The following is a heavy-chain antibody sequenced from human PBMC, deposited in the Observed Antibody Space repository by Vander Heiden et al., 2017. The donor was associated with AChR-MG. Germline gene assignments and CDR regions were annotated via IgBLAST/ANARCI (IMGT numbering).Heavy chain of an antibody. V-gene: IGHV4-30-4*01. CDR2: IYYTAST. D-gene: IGHD3-3*01. CDR1: GGSISRGDFY. J-gene: IGHJ5*02. Sequence: QVQLQESGPGLVKSSQTLSLTCTVSGGSISRGDFYWSWIRQPPGKGLEWLGYIYYTASTFYNPSLKILRTISADTSKNQFSMKLSSVTAEEKAVYYCARVESEITFVGETIFWLDPWVQGTLVTVS. CDR3: ARVESEITFVGETIFWLDP.